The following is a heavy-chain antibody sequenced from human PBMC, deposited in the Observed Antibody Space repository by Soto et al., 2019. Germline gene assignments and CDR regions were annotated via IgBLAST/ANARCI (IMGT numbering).Heavy chain of an antibody. CDR2: INPNSGGT. V-gene: IGHV1-2*04. D-gene: IGHD3-10*01. J-gene: IGHJ6*02. CDR3: ARDLTMVRGVTNYYYYYGMDV. CDR1: GYTFTGYY. Sequence: GASVKVSCKASGYTFTGYYMHWVRQAPGQGLEWMGWINPNSGGTNYAQKFQGWVTMTRDTSISTAYMELSRLRSDDTAVYYCARDLTMVRGVTNYYYYYGMDVWGQGTTVTVSS.